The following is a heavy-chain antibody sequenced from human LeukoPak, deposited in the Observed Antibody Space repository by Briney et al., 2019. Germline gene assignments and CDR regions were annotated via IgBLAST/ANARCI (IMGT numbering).Heavy chain of an antibody. J-gene: IGHJ6*02. CDR3: ARVGGMVRGYYYYYYYGMDV. Sequence: SETLSLTCAVSGGSISSGGYSWSWIRQPPGKGLEWIGYIYYSGSTNYNPSLKSRVTISVDTSKNQFSLKLSSVTAADTAVYYCARVGGMVRGYYYYYYYGMDVWGRGTTVTVSS. V-gene: IGHV4-61*08. CDR1: GGSISSGGYS. CDR2: IYYSGST. D-gene: IGHD3-10*01.